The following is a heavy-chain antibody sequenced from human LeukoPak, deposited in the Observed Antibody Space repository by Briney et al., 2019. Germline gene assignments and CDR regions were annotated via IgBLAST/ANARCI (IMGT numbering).Heavy chain of an antibody. J-gene: IGHJ3*02. CDR2: ICYSGST. CDR3: ARGKQLVNAFDI. V-gene: IGHV4-39*07. Sequence: SETLSLTCTVSGGSISSSSYYWGWIRQPPGKGLEWIGSICYSGSTYYNPSLKSRVTISVDTSKNQFSLKLSSVTAADTAVYYCARGKQLVNAFDIWGQGTMVTVSS. CDR1: GGSISSSSYY. D-gene: IGHD6-13*01.